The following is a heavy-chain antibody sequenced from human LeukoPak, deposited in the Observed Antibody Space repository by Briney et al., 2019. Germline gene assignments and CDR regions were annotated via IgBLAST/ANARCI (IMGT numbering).Heavy chain of an antibody. Sequence: PGGSLRLSCAASGFTFSSYAMSWVRQAPGKGLEWVSAISGSGGSTYYPGSVKGRFTISRENAKNSLYLQMNSLRAGDTAVYYCARGARSGSYSPYFDYWGQGILVTVSS. J-gene: IGHJ4*02. V-gene: IGHV3-23*01. D-gene: IGHD1-26*01. CDR3: ARGARSGSYSPYFDY. CDR2: ISGSGGST. CDR1: GFTFSSYA.